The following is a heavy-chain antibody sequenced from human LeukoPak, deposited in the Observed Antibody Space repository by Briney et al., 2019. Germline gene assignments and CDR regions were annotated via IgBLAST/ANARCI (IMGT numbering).Heavy chain of an antibody. J-gene: IGHJ4*02. CDR2: ISSSSSYI. Sequence: GGSLGLSCAASGFTFSSYSMNWVRQAPGKGLEWVSSISSSSSYIYYADSVKGRFTISRDNAKNSLYLQMNSLRAEDTAVYYCARDASGGYCSSTSCYGDYWGQGTLVTVSS. CDR1: GFTFSSYS. D-gene: IGHD2-2*03. V-gene: IGHV3-21*01. CDR3: ARDASGGYCSSTSCYGDY.